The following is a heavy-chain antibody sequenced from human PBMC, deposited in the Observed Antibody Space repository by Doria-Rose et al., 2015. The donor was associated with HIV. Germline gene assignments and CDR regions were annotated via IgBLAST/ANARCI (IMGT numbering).Heavy chain of an antibody. V-gene: IGHV4-4*09. J-gene: IGHJ3*02. CDR3: ARNYMATGAFDI. D-gene: IGHD5-12*01. CDR2: IYSSGSA. Sequence: QPPGKGLEWIGYIYSSGSANYSPSLNSRVIISVDMSKNQFSLKLSSVTAADTAVYHCARNYMATGAFDIWGQGTMVTVSS.